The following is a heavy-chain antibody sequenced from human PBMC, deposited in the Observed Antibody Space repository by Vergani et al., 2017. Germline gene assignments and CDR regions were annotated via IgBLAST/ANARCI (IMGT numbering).Heavy chain of an antibody. CDR3: ARGRTVTTKFDY. CDR2: IYYSGST. V-gene: IGHV4-61*10. D-gene: IGHD4-17*01. CDR1: GGSVSSGSYY. J-gene: IGHJ4*02. Sequence: QVQLQESGPGLVKPSETLSLTCTVSGGSVSSGSYYWSWIRQPAGKGLEWIGDIYYSGSTNYNPSLKSRVTISVDTSKNQFSLKLSSVTAADTAVYYCARGRTVTTKFDYWGQGTLVTVSS.